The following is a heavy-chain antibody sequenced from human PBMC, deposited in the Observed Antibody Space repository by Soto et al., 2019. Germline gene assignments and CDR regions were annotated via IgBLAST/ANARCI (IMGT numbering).Heavy chain of an antibody. V-gene: IGHV1-69*13. CDR1: GGTFRGYA. CDR3: ARGGYDSSGYLGHRAFDY. CDR2: ILPTSVTP. Sequence: ASVKVSCKASGGTFRGYAISWVRQAPGQGLEWLGGILPTSVTPNYAQKFQGRVTITADESTSTAYMELSSLRSEDTAVYYCARGGYDSSGYLGHRAFDYWGQGTLVTVSS. D-gene: IGHD3-22*01. J-gene: IGHJ4*02.